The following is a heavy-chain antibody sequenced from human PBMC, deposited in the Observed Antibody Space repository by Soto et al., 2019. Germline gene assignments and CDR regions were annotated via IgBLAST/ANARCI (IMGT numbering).Heavy chain of an antibody. J-gene: IGHJ4*02. CDR2: ISYDGSNK. CDR1: GFTFSSYA. Sequence: GGSLRLSCAASGFTFSSYAMHWVRQAPGKGLEWVAVISYDGSNKYYADSVKGRFTISRDNSKNTLYLQMNSLRAEDTAVYYCSRDKRDLRFLEWSYYFDFWGQGTLVTVSS. CDR3: SRDKRDLRFLEWSYYFDF. V-gene: IGHV3-30-3*01. D-gene: IGHD3-3*01.